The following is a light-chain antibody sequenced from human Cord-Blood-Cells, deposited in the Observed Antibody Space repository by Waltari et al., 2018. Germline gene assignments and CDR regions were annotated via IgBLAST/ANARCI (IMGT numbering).Light chain of an antibody. J-gene: IGLJ3*02. CDR3: VAWDDSLNGPV. V-gene: IGLV1-36*01. CDR2: YDD. Sequence: RQRVTISCSGSSSNIGNNAVNWYQQLPGKAPKLLIYYDDLLPSGVSDRFSGSKSGTSASLAISGLQSEDEADYYCVAWDDSLNGPVFGGGTKLTVL. CDR1: SSNIGNNA.